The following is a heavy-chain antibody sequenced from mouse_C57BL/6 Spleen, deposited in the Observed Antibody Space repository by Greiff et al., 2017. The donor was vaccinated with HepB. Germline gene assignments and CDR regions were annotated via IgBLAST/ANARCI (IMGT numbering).Heavy chain of an antibody. Sequence: VQGVESGPGLVQPSQSLSITCTVSGFSLTSYGVHWVRQSPGKGLEWLGVIWRGGSTDYNAAFMSRLSITKDNSKSQVFFKMNSLQADDTAIYYCAKNMGSTMVTSYAMDYWGQGTSVTVSS. CDR3: AKNMGSTMVTSYAMDY. CDR1: GFSLTSYG. CDR2: IWRGGST. V-gene: IGHV2-5*01. D-gene: IGHD2-2*01. J-gene: IGHJ4*01.